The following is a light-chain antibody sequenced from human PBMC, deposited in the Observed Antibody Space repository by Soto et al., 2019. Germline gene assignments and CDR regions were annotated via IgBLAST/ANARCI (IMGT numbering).Light chain of an antibody. CDR1: QTITSSY. CDR2: GAS. V-gene: IGKV3-20*01. J-gene: IGKJ1*01. CDR3: QHYVNSPRT. Sequence: EIVLTQSPGTPSLSPGERATLSCRASQTITSSYLAWYQQKPGQAPRLLIYGASIRITGIPDRFSGSGSGTDFTLTISRLEPEDFAVYYCQHYVNSPRTFGQGTKVEIK.